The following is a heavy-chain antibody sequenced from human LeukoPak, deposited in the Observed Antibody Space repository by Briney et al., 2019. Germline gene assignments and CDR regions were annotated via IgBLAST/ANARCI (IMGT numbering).Heavy chain of an antibody. D-gene: IGHD5-24*01. CDR1: GGSISSYD. J-gene: IGHJ4*02. Sequence: PSETLSLTCTVSGGSISSYDWSWTRQPPGKGLEGIGDIYYSGSTTYNPSLRSRVSMSVDTSRNHFSLRLSSVTAAATAVYYCARDKAGYNDYWGQGTLVTVSS. V-gene: IGHV4-59*01. CDR3: ARDKAGYNDY. CDR2: IYYSGST.